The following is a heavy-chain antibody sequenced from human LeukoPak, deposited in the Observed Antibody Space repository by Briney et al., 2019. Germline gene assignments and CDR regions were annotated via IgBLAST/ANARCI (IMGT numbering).Heavy chain of an antibody. D-gene: IGHD6-19*01. V-gene: IGHV1-2*02. CDR3: ARENSSGWYYNWFDP. Sequence: ASVKVSCKASGYTFTGYYMHWVRQAPGQGLEWMGWINPNSGGTKYAQKFQGRVTMTRDTSISTAYMELSRLRSDDTAVYYCARENSSGWYYNWFDPWGQGTLVTVSS. CDR1: GYTFTGYY. J-gene: IGHJ5*02. CDR2: INPNSGGT.